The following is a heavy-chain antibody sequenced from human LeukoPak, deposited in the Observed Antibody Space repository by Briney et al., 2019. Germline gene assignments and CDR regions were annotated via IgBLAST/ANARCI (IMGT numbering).Heavy chain of an antibody. CDR3: ARVWGTVAAFSFDP. J-gene: IGHJ5*02. CDR2: INHNSGGT. CDR1: GYTFTGYY. V-gene: IGHV1-2*02. Sequence: ASVNVSCKASGYTFTGYYMHWVRQAPAQGLEWMGWINHNSGGTNYAQKFQGRVTMTRGTSISTAYMELSRLRSDDTAVYYCARVWGTVAAFSFDPWGQGTLVTVSS. D-gene: IGHD6-19*01.